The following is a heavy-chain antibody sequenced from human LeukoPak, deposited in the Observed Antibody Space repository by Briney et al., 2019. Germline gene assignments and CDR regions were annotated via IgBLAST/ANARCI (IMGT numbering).Heavy chain of an antibody. V-gene: IGHV3-20*04. CDR2: INWNGGST. Sequence: GGSLRLSCAASGFTFDDYGVSWVRQAPGKGLEWVSGINWNGGSTGYADSVKGRFTISRDNAKNSLYLQMNSLRAEGTALYYCAKGPYYYDSSGYYAGIDYWGQGTLVTVSS. CDR1: GFTFDDYG. D-gene: IGHD3-22*01. J-gene: IGHJ4*02. CDR3: AKGPYYYDSSGYYAGIDY.